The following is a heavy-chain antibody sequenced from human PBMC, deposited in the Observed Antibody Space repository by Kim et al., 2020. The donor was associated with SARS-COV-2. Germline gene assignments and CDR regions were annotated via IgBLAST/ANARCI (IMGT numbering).Heavy chain of an antibody. CDR3: ARARSGSMLVVVIRCYYFYVDV. D-gene: IGHD3-22*01. J-gene: IGHJ6*03. CDR1: GYTFTSYD. V-gene: IGHV1-8*01. Sequence: ASVKVSCKASGYTFTSYDINWVRQATGQGLEWMGWMNPNSGNTGYAQKFQGRVTMTRNTSISTAYMELSSLRSEDTAVYYCARARSGSMLVVVIRCYYFYVDVWGQGTTVTVSS. CDR2: MNPNSGNT.